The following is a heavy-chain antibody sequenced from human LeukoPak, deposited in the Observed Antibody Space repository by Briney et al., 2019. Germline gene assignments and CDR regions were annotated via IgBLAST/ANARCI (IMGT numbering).Heavy chain of an antibody. J-gene: IGHJ4*02. D-gene: IGHD2-8*02. V-gene: IGHV1-18*01. CDR1: GYIFASYG. Sequence: ASVKVSCKASGYIFASYGISWVRQAPGQGLEWLGWISDYNGDTKYAQHLQGRVTLTTDTSTGTAYMELRSLTADDTALYYCARDTALTITPGGPDYWGRGTLITVSS. CDR2: ISDYNGDT. CDR3: ARDTALTITPGGPDY.